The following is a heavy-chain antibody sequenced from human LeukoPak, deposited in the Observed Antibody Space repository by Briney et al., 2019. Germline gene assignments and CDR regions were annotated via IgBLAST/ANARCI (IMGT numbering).Heavy chain of an antibody. CDR1: GFTFKDYY. D-gene: IGHD3-10*01. CDR3: AREKGGYYGSGSRFDL. V-gene: IGHV3-11*01. CDR2: ISSGGDTI. J-gene: IGHJ2*01. Sequence: PGGSLRLSCEASGFTFKDYYMSWIRQAPGKGLEWVSYISSGGDTIKYADSVKGRFTISRDNAKNSLYLQMNSLRAEDTAAYYCAREKGGYYGSGSRFDLWGRGALGTVSS.